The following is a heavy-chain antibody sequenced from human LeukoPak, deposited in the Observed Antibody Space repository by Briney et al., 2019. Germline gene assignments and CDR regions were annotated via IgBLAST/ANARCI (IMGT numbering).Heavy chain of an antibody. J-gene: IGHJ3*02. V-gene: IGHV4-59*01. Sequence: SETLSLTCTVSGGSISSYYWSWIRQPPGKGLEWIGYIYYSGNTNYNPSLKSRVTISVDTSKNQFSLKLSSVTAADTAVYYCARVYGSGYDFRGAFDIWGQGTMVTVSS. CDR1: GGSISSYY. CDR3: ARVYGSGYDFRGAFDI. CDR2: IYYSGNT. D-gene: IGHD5-12*01.